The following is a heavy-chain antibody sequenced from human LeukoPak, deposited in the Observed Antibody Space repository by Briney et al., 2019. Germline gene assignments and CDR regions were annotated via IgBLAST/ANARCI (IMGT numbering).Heavy chain of an antibody. V-gene: IGHV3-23*01. CDR3: AKDAVTSPFWYFDL. J-gene: IGHJ2*01. CDR1: GFTFNIYA. Sequence: GGSLRLSCAASGFTFNIYAMSWVRQAPGKGLEWVSLISESGGSTNYADSVKGRFIISRDNSRDTLYLQMNSLRAEDTAIYYCAKDAVTSPFWYFDLWGRGTLVTVSS. D-gene: IGHD4-17*01. CDR2: ISESGGST.